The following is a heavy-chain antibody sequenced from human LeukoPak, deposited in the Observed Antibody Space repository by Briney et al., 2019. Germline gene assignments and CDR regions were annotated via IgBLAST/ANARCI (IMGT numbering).Heavy chain of an antibody. J-gene: IGHJ6*03. Sequence: PSETLSLTCTVSGGSISSYYWSWIRQPPGKGLEWIGYIYYSGSTNYNPSLKSRVTISVDTSKNQFSLKLSSVTAADTAVYYCARATSSGWHYYYYYMDVWGKGTTVTVSS. CDR2: IYYSGST. CDR3: ARATSSGWHYYYYYMDV. D-gene: IGHD6-19*01. V-gene: IGHV4-59*12. CDR1: GGSISSYY.